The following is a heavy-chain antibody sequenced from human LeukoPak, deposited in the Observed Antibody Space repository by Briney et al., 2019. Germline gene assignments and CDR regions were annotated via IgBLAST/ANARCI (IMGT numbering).Heavy chain of an antibody. CDR3: ARGGGWTPFDY. CDR1: GFTFSSYA. Sequence: SGGSLRLSCAASGFTFSSYAMHWVRQAPGKGLEWVAFIRSDGSYKYYADSVKGRFTISRDNSKNTLYLQMNSLRAEDTAVYYCARGGGWTPFDYWGQGTLVTVSS. V-gene: IGHV3-30*02. CDR2: IRSDGSYK. J-gene: IGHJ4*02. D-gene: IGHD6-19*01.